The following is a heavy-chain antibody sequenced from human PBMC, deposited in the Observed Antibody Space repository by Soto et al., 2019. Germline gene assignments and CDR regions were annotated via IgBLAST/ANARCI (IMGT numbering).Heavy chain of an antibody. J-gene: IGHJ4*02. Sequence: GGSLRLSCAASGFTSSSYAMHWVRQAPGTGLEWVAVISYEGSNKYYADSVKGRFTISRDNSKNTLYLQMNSLRTEDTAVYYCARVLGGMATVPFDYWGQGALVT. CDR3: ARVLGGMATVPFDY. V-gene: IGHV3-30-3*01. CDR1: GFTSSSYA. CDR2: ISYEGSNK. D-gene: IGHD4-4*01.